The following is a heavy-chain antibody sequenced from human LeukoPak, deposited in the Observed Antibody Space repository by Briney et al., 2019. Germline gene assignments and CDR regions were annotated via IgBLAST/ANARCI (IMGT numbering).Heavy chain of an antibody. J-gene: IGHJ4*02. CDR2: ISSGGITI. CDR3: ARARSAYYFDY. CDR1: GFTISSYS. Sequence: GGSLRLSCAASGFTISSYSMSWVRQAPGKELEWVSYISSGGITIYYADSVRGRFTISRDNAKNSLYLQMNSLRAEDTAVYYCARARSAYYFDYWGQGTLVTVSS. D-gene: IGHD2-15*01. V-gene: IGHV3-48*01.